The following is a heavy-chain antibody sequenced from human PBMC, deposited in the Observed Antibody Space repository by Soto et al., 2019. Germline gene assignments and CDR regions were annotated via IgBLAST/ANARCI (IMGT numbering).Heavy chain of an antibody. CDR2: FDHDDREGNT. CDR3: ATRSPRRRRVGVTTLHFDF. D-gene: IGHD1-26*01. J-gene: IGHJ4*02. CDR1: GYSLNTLY. Sequence: ASVKVSCKVSGYSLNTLYINWVRQATGKGLEWMGGFDHDDREGNTLSAQTYQDSLTITEDTSTNTAHMELRSQNSGDADVYYCATRSPRRRRVGVTTLHFDFWGQGTLVTVSS. V-gene: IGHV1-24*01.